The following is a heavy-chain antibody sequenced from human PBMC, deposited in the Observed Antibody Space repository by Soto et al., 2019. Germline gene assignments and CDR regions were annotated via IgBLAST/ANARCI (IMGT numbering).Heavy chain of an antibody. CDR2: IVPMIGTA. Sequence: QVQLVQSGAEVKKPGSSVNVSCKTSGGTFGNSAVTWVRQAPGQGLEWMGGIVPMIGTANYEHKFQGRLTITADKSTNSAYMELSSLTSDDTAVYYCARDGDPRNACWSGPLGGGWFDPWGQRTLVTVSS. V-gene: IGHV1-69*14. D-gene: IGHD3-3*01. CDR3: ARDGDPRNACWSGPLGGGWFDP. J-gene: IGHJ5*01. CDR1: GGTFGNSA.